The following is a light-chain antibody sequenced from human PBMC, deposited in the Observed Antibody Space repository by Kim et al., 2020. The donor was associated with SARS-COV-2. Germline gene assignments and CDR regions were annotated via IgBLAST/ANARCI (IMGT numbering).Light chain of an antibody. Sequence: QSITISCTGSISDVGSYNHVSWYQHHPGKAPKVIIYEVTKRPSGISNRFSGSKSGNTASLTISGLLPEDEGDYYCCSSYATSSTFVFGGGTQLTVL. CDR3: CSSYATSSTFV. V-gene: IGLV2-23*02. J-gene: IGLJ2*01. CDR2: EVT. CDR1: ISDVGSYNH.